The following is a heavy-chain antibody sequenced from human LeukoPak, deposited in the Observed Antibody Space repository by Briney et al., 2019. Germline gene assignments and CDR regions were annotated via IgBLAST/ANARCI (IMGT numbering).Heavy chain of an antibody. Sequence: ASVKVSCKVSGYTLTELSMHWVRQAPGKGLEWMGGFDPEDGETIYAQKFQGRVTITADESTSTAYMELSSLRSEDTAVYYCARGRKDTAMVKDENAFDIWGQGTMVTVSS. J-gene: IGHJ3*02. V-gene: IGHV1-24*01. CDR3: ARGRKDTAMVKDENAFDI. CDR2: FDPEDGET. CDR1: GYTLTELS. D-gene: IGHD5-18*01.